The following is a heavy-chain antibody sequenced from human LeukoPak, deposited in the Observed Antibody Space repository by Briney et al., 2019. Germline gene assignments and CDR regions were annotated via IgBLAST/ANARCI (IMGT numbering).Heavy chain of an antibody. CDR1: GFIVNSYA. CDR2: IYSDGVT. Sequence: GGSLRLSCAASGFIVNSYAMSWVRQAPGKGLAWVSLIYSDGVTQYADSVKGRFTISRDNSKNTLHLQMNSLRDEDTAVYLCARDRAEGKTWVEFDLWGQGTLVTVSS. V-gene: IGHV3-66*02. J-gene: IGHJ5*02. CDR3: ARDRAEGKTWVEFDL.